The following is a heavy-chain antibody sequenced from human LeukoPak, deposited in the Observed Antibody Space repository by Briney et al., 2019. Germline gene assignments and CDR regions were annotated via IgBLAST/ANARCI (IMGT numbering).Heavy chain of an antibody. V-gene: IGHV1-18*01. CDR2: ISAYNGDT. D-gene: IGHD5-12*01. J-gene: IGHJ4*02. Sequence: ASVKVSCKASGYTFTIYGFNWVRQAPGQGLEWMGWISAYNGDTNYAQKFQGRVTMTTDTSTSTAYMELRSLRSDDTAVYYSARGRDVLGYSGEDFDYWGQGTLVTVSS. CDR1: GYTFTIYG. CDR3: ARGRDVLGYSGEDFDY.